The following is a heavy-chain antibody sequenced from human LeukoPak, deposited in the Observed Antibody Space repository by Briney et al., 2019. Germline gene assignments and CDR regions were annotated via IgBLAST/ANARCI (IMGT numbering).Heavy chain of an antibody. CDR2: FDPEDGET. J-gene: IGHJ4*02. CDR3: ATQRSGKQWLIFLY. CDR1: GYTLTELS. D-gene: IGHD6-19*01. V-gene: IGHV1-24*01. Sequence: ASVKVSCKVSGYTLTELSMHWVRQAPGKGLEWMGGFDPEDGETIYAQKFQGRVTMTEDTSTDTAYMELSSLRSEDTAVYYCATQRSGKQWLIFLYWGQGTLVTVSS.